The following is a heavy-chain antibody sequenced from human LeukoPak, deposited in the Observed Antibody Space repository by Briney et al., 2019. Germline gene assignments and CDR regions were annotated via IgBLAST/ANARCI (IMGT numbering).Heavy chain of an antibody. J-gene: IGHJ4*02. V-gene: IGHV3-74*01. CDR2: IKGDERST. CDR3: ARVRVGKYCSGGSCYYFDY. D-gene: IGHD2-15*01. CDR1: GFTFSSYW. Sequence: GGSLRLSCAASGFTFSSYWLHWVRQAPGKGLVWVSRIKGDERSTNYADSVKGRFTISGDNAKNTVYLEMNSLRAEDTAVYYCARVRVGKYCSGGSCYYFDYWGQGTLVTVSS.